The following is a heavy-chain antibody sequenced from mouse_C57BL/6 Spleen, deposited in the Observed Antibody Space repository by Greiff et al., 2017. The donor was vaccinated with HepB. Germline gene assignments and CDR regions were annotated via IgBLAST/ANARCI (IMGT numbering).Heavy chain of an antibody. CDR1: GYTFTSYW. Sequence: VQLQQPGAELVRPGSSVKLSCKASGYTFTSYWMHWVKQRPIQGLEWIGNIDPSDSETHYNQKFKDKATLTVDKSSSTAYMQLSSLTSEDSAVYYGARDGYDHYFDYWGQGTTLTVSS. J-gene: IGHJ2*01. V-gene: IGHV1-52*01. CDR2: IDPSDSET. CDR3: ARDGYDHYFDY. D-gene: IGHD2-2*01.